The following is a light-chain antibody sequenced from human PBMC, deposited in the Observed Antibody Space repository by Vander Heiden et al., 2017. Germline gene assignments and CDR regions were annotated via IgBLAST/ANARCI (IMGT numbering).Light chain of an antibody. V-gene: IGKV1-39*01. Sequence: DIQMTQSPSPLSASVGDRVTITCRASQSMSSYLNRDQQKPGKAPKLLIHAASSLQSGVPSRVSGRGAGTDFNLNISRLQPEDFATYYWQERYRTTLTFGRGTKVDIK. CDR2: AAS. CDR1: QSMSSY. J-gene: IGKJ4*01. CDR3: QERYRTTLT.